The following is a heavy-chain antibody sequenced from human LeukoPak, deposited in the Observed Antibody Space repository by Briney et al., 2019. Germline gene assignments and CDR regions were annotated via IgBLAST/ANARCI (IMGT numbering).Heavy chain of an antibody. CDR2: ISWNTYDV. D-gene: IGHD1-26*01. V-gene: IGHV3-9*03. J-gene: IGHJ6*03. Sequence: GGSLRLSCAASGFTFDECAMHWVRQLPGKGLEWVSGISWNTYDVGYADSVKGRFTISRDNAKNFLYLQMDSLRAEDMALYYCAKGVGTSYHYHMDVWGKGTTVIVSS. CDR3: AKGVGTSYHYHMDV. CDR1: GFTFDECA.